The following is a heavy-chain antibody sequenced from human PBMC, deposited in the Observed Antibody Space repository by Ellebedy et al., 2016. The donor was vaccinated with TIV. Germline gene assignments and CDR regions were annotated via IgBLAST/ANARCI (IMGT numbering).Heavy chain of an antibody. J-gene: IGHJ6*02. Sequence: ASVKVSCXASGYTFTGYYMHWVRQAPGQGLEWMGWINPNSGGTNYAQKFQGWVTMTRDTSISTAYMELSRLRSDDTAVYYCARALGYCSSTSCYTGDYGMDVWGQGTTVTVSS. CDR1: GYTFTGYY. V-gene: IGHV1-2*04. CDR3: ARALGYCSSTSCYTGDYGMDV. D-gene: IGHD2-2*02. CDR2: INPNSGGT.